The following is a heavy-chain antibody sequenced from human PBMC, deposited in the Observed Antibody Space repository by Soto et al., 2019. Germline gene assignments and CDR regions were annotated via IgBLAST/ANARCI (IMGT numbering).Heavy chain of an antibody. J-gene: IGHJ3*02. Sequence: GGSLRLSCAASGFTFSSYSMNWVRQAPGKGLEWVSFSSSSSNYIYYADAVKGRFTISRDNAKNSLYLQVNTLGADDTAVYYWARDGHSSGWNPDAFDIWGPGTMVTVSS. CDR2: SSSSSNYI. V-gene: IGHV3-21*01. CDR3: ARDGHSSGWNPDAFDI. D-gene: IGHD6-19*01. CDR1: GFTFSSYS.